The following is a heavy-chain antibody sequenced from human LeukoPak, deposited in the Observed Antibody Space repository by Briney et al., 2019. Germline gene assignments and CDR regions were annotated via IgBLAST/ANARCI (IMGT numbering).Heavy chain of an antibody. Sequence: GGSLRLSCAASGFTFSTYSMNWVRQAPGKGLEWVSTISSINIYYADSVKGRFTISRDNARNSLYLQMNSLRAEDTAVYYCARAGGYCSSTSCYKREFDYWGQGTLVTVSS. CDR1: GFTFSTYS. CDR2: ISSINI. CDR3: ARAGGYCSSTSCYKREFDY. V-gene: IGHV3-21*01. J-gene: IGHJ4*02. D-gene: IGHD2-2*02.